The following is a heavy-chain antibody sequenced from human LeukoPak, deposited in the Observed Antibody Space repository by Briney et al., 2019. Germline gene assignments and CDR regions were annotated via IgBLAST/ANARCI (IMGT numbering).Heavy chain of an antibody. CDR3: ARHNSYVSSTIYHYMDV. D-gene: IGHD3-16*01. V-gene: IGHV5-51*01. Sequence: GESLKISCKVSGYSFTSYWIGWVRRMPGKGLEWMRIIYPGDSDSRYSSSFQGQVTISADKSISTAYLQWSSLKASDTAMYYCARHNSYVSSTIYHYMDVWGKGTTVTVSS. CDR2: IYPGDSDS. J-gene: IGHJ6*03. CDR1: GYSFTSYW.